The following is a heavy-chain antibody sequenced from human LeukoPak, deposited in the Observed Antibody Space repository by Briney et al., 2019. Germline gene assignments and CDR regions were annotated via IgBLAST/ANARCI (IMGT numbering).Heavy chain of an antibody. CDR2: IIPIFGTA. J-gene: IGHJ6*03. Sequence: GASVKVSCKASGGTFSSYAISWVRQAPGQGLEWMGGIIPIFGTANYAQKFQGRVTITTDESTSTAYMELSSLRSEDTAVYYCARDGQLPRPGPNHYYYMDVWGKGTTVTVSS. V-gene: IGHV1-69*05. D-gene: IGHD6-6*01. CDR1: GGTFSSYA. CDR3: ARDGQLPRPGPNHYYYMDV.